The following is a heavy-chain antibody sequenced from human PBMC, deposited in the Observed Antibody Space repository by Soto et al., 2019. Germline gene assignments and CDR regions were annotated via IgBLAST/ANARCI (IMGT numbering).Heavy chain of an antibody. CDR3: ARDKDRQQLGGNYYYIMDV. Sequence: QVQLVQSGAEVKKPGSSVKVSCKTSGGTFRTSAISWVRQAPGQGLEWMGGIMPVFPTPDYAQKFQGRVTITAHESTGTAYMELSSPRSEDTAVYYCARDKDRQQLGGNYYYIMDVWGQGTTVTVSS. V-gene: IGHV1-69*12. D-gene: IGHD3-3*02. CDR2: IMPVFPTP. CDR1: GGTFRTSA. J-gene: IGHJ6*01.